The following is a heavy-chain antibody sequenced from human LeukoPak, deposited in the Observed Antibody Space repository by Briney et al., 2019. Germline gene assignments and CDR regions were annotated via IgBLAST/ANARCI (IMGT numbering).Heavy chain of an antibody. CDR1: GGSFSGYY. CDR2: INHSGST. Sequence: KPSETLSLTCAVYGGSFSGYYWSWIRQPPGKGLEWIGEINHSGSTNYNPSLKSRVTISVDTSKNQFSLRLTSVTAADTAVYYCARGRGCSSTSCYTDYYYMDFRGKGTTVTVSS. J-gene: IGHJ6*03. CDR3: ARGRGCSSTSCYTDYYYMDF. D-gene: IGHD2-2*02. V-gene: IGHV4-34*01.